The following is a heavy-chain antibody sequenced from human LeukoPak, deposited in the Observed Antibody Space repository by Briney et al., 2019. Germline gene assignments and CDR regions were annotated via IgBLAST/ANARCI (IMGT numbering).Heavy chain of an antibody. D-gene: IGHD1-26*01. CDR3: ARAVFGQWELQAAFDI. J-gene: IGHJ3*02. V-gene: IGHV1-2*02. CDR2: INPNSGGT. Sequence: ASVKVSCKASGYTFTGYYMHWVRQAPGQGLAWMGWINPNSGGTNYAQKFQGRVTMTRDTSISTAYMELSRLRSDDTAVYYCARAVFGQWELQAAFDIWGQGTMVTVSS. CDR1: GYTFTGYY.